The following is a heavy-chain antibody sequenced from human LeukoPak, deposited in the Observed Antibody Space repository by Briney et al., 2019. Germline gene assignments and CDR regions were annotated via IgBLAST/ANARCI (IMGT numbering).Heavy chain of an antibody. CDR2: IYISGSI. D-gene: IGHD6-13*01. J-gene: IGHJ6*03. CDR1: GGSFSSGSYY. CDR3: AREFRPWYEFYYYMDV. V-gene: IGHV4-61*02. Sequence: PSETLSLTCTVSGGSFSSGSYYWNWIRQPAGKGLEWIGRIYISGSINYNPSLKSRVTMSVDTSKNQFSLKLSSVTAADTAVYYCAREFRPWYEFYYYMDVWGKGTTVTISS.